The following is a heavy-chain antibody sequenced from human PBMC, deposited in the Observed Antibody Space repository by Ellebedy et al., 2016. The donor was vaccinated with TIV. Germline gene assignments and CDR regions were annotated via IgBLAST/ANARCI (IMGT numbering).Heavy chain of an antibody. V-gene: IGHV4-4*02. J-gene: IGHJ4*02. CDR3: AGDNTGNSAFDS. CDR2: VYHDGTT. CDR1: GGSLSAIDW. Sequence: SETLSLTXAVSGGSLSAIDWWTWVRQPPGKGLEWIGEVYHDGTTHYNSSLNSRVTMSVDKSKNQVSLRLTAVTAADTAVYYCAGDNTGNSAFDSWGQGILVTVSS. D-gene: IGHD2-21*01.